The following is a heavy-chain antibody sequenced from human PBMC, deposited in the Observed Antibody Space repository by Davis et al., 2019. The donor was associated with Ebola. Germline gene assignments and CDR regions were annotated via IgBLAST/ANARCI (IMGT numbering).Heavy chain of an antibody. CDR3: AREKAVAGTYYYYGMDV. D-gene: IGHD6-19*01. Sequence: ASVKVSCKASGYTFTSYAMHWVRQAPGQRLEWMGWINAGNGNTKYSQKFQGRVTITRDTSASTAYMELSSLRSEDTAVYYCAREKAVAGTYYYYGMDVWGQGTTVTVSS. V-gene: IGHV1-3*01. CDR2: INAGNGNT. J-gene: IGHJ6*02. CDR1: GYTFTSYA.